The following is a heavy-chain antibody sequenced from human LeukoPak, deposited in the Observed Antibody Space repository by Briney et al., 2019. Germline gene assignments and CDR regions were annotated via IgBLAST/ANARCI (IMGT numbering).Heavy chain of an antibody. Sequence: PGGSLRLSCAASGFTFSSYWMHWVRQAPGKGLVWVSRINSDGSSTTYADSVKGRFTISRDNAKNTLYLQMNTLSAGDTAVYYCAQATGIVATGTRIKYWGQGTLVTVSS. V-gene: IGHV3-74*01. CDR2: INSDGSST. J-gene: IGHJ4*02. CDR1: GFTFSSYW. D-gene: IGHD5-12*01. CDR3: AQATGIVATGTRIKY.